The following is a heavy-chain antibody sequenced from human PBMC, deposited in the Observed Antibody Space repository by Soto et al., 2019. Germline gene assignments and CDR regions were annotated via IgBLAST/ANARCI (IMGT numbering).Heavy chain of an antibody. J-gene: IGHJ4*02. CDR2: IYHSGSA. Sequence: QLQLQESGPGLVKPSETLSLTCTVSGGSINNSSFYWGWVRQPPGKRLEGIGSIYHSGSAYYNRSLKSPLTISVDTSNNQFSLNLSSGTAADTAVYFCARRPLVRGIIPYFFDSWAQGTLVTVSS. V-gene: IGHV4-39*01. D-gene: IGHD3-10*01. CDR3: ARRPLVRGIIPYFFDS. CDR1: GGSINNSSFY.